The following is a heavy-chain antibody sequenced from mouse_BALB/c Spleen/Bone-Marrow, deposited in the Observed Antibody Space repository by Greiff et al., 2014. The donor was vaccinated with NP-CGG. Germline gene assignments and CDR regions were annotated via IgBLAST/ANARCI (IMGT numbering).Heavy chain of an antibody. CDR1: GFTFSDYF. CDR3: SRQDYYAGRYQCFDV. D-gene: IGHD1-1*01. Sequence: EVKVVESGGGLVKPGGSLKLSCAASGFTFSDYFMYWVRQTPEKRLEWVATISDGGSSTYYPDSVKGRFTISRDNAKNNLYLQMSSLKSEDIAMYYCSRQDYYAGRYQCFDVWGAGTTVTVSS. V-gene: IGHV5-4*02. CDR2: ISDGGSST. J-gene: IGHJ1*01.